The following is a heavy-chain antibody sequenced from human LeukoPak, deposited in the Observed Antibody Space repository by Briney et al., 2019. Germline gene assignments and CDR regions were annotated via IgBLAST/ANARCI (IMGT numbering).Heavy chain of an antibody. J-gene: IGHJ4*02. Sequence: SETLSLTCAVSGGSISSSYWWSWVRQPPGKGLESIGEIYQSGSTNYNPSLKSRVTISVDKSKNQFSLKLSSVTAADTAVYYCARYSSSWYGELDYWGQGTLVTVSS. V-gene: IGHV4-4*02. CDR2: IYQSGST. D-gene: IGHD6-13*01. CDR3: ARYSSSWYGELDY. CDR1: GGSISSSYW.